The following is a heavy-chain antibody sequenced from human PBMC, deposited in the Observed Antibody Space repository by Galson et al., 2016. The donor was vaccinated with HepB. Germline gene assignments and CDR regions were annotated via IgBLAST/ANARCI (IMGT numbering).Heavy chain of an antibody. V-gene: IGHV3-23*01. D-gene: IGHD2-2*01. Sequence: SLRLSCAASGFSFRNYAMSWVRQAPGKGLEWVSAIAGIGGATYLADSVKGRFFISRDTSNTTLFLQMNSLKVEDTAVYYCAKTTTIVPAATDFIDRWGQGTLVTVSA. CDR3: AKTTTIVPAATDFIDR. CDR1: GFSFRNYA. CDR2: IAGIGGAT. J-gene: IGHJ5*02.